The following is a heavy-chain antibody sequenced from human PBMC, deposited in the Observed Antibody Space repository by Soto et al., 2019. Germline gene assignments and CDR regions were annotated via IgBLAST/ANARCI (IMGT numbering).Heavy chain of an antibody. Sequence: PVGSLSLSYAASGFTFSSYWMSWVRQAPGKGLEWVANIKQDGSEKYYVDSVKGRFTISRDNAKNSLNLQMNSLRAEDTAVYYCARVTDYYESSGYFDYWGQGILVTVSS. CDR3: ARVTDYYESSGYFDY. CDR1: GFTFSSYW. J-gene: IGHJ4*02. V-gene: IGHV3-7*01. D-gene: IGHD3-22*01. CDR2: IKQDGSEK.